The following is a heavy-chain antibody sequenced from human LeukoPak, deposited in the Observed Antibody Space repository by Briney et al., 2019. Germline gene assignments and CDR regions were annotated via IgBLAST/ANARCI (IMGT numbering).Heavy chain of an antibody. CDR3: ARVLVGALDY. CDR2: IYYSGST. CDR1: GGSISSHY. V-gene: IGHV4-59*11. J-gene: IGHJ4*02. D-gene: IGHD2-8*02. Sequence: SETLSLTCTVSGGSISSHYWSWLRQPPGKGLEWIGYIYYSGSTNYNPPLKSRVTISVDTSKNQFSLKLSSVTAADTAVYYCARVLVGALDYWGQGTLVTVSS.